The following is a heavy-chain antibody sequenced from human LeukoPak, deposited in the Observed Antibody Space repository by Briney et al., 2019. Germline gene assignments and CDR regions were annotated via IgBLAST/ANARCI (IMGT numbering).Heavy chain of an antibody. CDR2: ISGSGGGT. CDR3: VQEGPRGLAFDI. Sequence: GGSLRLSCEASGVTFSSYVMSWVRQAPGKRPEWVSGISGSGGGTYYADSVTGRLAISRENSKNTLYLQMNSLRAEDTAVYYCVQEGPRGLAFDIWGQGTKVTVSS. J-gene: IGHJ3*02. V-gene: IGHV3-23*01. CDR1: GVTFSSYV.